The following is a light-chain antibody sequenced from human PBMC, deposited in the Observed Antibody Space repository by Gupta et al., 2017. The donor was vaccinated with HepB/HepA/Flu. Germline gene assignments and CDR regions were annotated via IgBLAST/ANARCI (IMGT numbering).Light chain of an antibody. J-gene: IGKJ1*01. CDR2: AAS. CDR3: LQYNDYPWM. CDR1: QDIRSD. Sequence: DIQMTQSPSSLSASVGDRVTITCRASQDIRSDLGWYQQKPGKAPKRLIYAASSLQSGVPSRFSGSGSATEFTLTISSLQPEDFATYYCLQYNDYPWMFGQGTRVEIK. V-gene: IGKV1-17*01.